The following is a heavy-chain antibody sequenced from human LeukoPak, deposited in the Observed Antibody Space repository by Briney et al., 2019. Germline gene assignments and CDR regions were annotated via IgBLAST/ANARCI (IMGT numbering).Heavy chain of an antibody. J-gene: IGHJ4*02. CDR3: ATGKGWTVVGSLFFDY. Sequence: SETLSLTCTVSGGSISSYYWSWIRQPPGKGLEWIGYIYYSGSTNYNPSLKSRVTISVDTSKNQFSLKLSSVTAADTAVYYCATGKGWTVVGSLFFDYWGQGTLVTVSS. CDR1: GGSISSYY. V-gene: IGHV4-59*01. D-gene: IGHD4-23*01. CDR2: IYYSGST.